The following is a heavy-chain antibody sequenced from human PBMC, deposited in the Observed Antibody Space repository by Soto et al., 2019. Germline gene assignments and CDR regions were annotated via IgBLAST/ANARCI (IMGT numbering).Heavy chain of an antibody. J-gene: IGHJ4*02. D-gene: IGHD2-15*01. CDR1: GASISSYY. Sequence: TSETLSLTCTVSGASISSYYWSWIRQPPGKGLEWIGYIYYTGSTNYNPSLRSRVTISVDRSKNQFSLKLSSVTASDTAVYYCARVPHGGYIDYWGQGTLVTVSS. CDR2: IYYTGST. CDR3: ARVPHGGYIDY. V-gene: IGHV4-59*01.